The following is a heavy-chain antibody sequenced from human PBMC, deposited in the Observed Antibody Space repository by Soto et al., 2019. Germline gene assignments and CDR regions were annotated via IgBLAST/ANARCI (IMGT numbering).Heavy chain of an antibody. CDR1: GGTFSSYA. D-gene: IGHD3-3*01. CDR3: ACCYYDFWSGFSPRPQFDY. J-gene: IGHJ4*02. CDR2: IIPIFGTA. Sequence: SVKVSCKASGGTFSSYAISWVRQAPGQGLEWMGGIIPIFGTANYAQEVQGRVTITADKSTSTAYMELSSLRSEDTAVYYCACCYYDFWSGFSPRPQFDYLGQGTLVTVSS. V-gene: IGHV1-69*06.